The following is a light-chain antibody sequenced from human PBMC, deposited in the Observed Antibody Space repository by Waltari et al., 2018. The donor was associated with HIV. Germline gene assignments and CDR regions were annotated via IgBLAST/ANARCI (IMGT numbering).Light chain of an antibody. J-gene: IGKJ4*01. CDR3: QQRKNWPLT. CDR1: QTISGF. V-gene: IGKV3-11*01. Sequence: EIVLTQSPATLSLSPGERATLSCRASQTISGFLVWYQQQPGQAPRLVMYDTSTRATGIPARFSGSGSGTDFTLTISSLEPEDFAVYYCQQRKNWPLTFGGGTKLEIK. CDR2: DTS.